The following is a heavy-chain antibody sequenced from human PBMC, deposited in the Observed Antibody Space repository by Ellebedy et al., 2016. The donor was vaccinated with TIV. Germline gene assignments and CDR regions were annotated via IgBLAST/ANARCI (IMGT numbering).Heavy chain of an antibody. V-gene: IGHV1-2*02. D-gene: IGHD3-22*01. CDR3: ARDRFYYYDSSGYFLFDY. CDR1: GYTFTGYY. J-gene: IGHJ4*02. Sequence: ASVKVSXKASGYTFTGYYMHWVRQAPGQGLEWMGWINPNSGGTNYAQKFQGRVTMTRDTSISTAYMELSRLRSDDTAVYYCARDRFYYYDSSGYFLFDYWGQGTLVTVSS. CDR2: INPNSGGT.